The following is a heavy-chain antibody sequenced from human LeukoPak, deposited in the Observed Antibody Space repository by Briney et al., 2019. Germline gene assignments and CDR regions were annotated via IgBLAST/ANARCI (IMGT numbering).Heavy chain of an antibody. D-gene: IGHD6-19*01. Sequence: KTSETLSLTCTGSGGSISSSSYYWGWIRQPPGKGLEWIGSIYYSGSTYYNPSLKSRVTISVDTSKNQFSLKLSSVTAADTAVYYCARQPRIAVAGWAEYFQHWGQGTLVTVSS. CDR3: ARQPRIAVAGWAEYFQH. CDR2: IYYSGST. V-gene: IGHV4-39*01. CDR1: GGSISSSSYY. J-gene: IGHJ1*01.